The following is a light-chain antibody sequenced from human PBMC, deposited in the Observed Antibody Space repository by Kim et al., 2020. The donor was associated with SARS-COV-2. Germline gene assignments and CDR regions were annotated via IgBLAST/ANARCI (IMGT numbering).Light chain of an antibody. V-gene: IGKV3-20*01. Sequence: ATPSPTASRRVSSIDFAWSQQNPGQAPRLRIYAASRTATGIPARFSGSGSGTDFTLTISRLEPEDFAVYYFPQYGSSPPGFPFAPGTRWISN. CDR1: RRVSSID. J-gene: IGKJ3*01. CDR3: PQYGSSPPGFP. CDR2: AAS.